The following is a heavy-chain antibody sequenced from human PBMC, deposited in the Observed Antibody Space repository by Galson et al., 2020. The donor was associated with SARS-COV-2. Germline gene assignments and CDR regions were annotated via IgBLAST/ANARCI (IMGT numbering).Heavy chain of an antibody. CDR3: ARTGTPHYYYSYYMDV. J-gene: IGHJ6*03. V-gene: IGHV3-21*06. Sequence: GGSLRLSCAASGFTFSSYTMNWVRQVPGKGLEWVSSITTFSTYLNYADSLKGRFTISRDNANNLLFLQMDGLRAGDTAVYFCARTGTPHYYYSYYMDVWGRGTTVTVSS. D-gene: IGHD6-13*01. CDR1: GFTFSSYT. CDR2: ITTFSTYL.